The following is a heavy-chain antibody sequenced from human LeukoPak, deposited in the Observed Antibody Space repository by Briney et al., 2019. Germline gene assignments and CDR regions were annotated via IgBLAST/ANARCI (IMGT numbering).Heavy chain of an antibody. CDR3: ARRWGSGYKYYFDY. Sequence: SETLSLTCTVSGGSISSSSYYWGWIRQPPGKGLEWIGSIYYSGSTYYNPSLKSRVTISVDTSKNQFSLKLSSVTAADTAVYYCARRWGSGYKYYFDYWGQGTLVTVSS. CDR1: GGSISSSSYY. V-gene: IGHV4-39*01. CDR2: IYYSGST. D-gene: IGHD3-22*01. J-gene: IGHJ4*02.